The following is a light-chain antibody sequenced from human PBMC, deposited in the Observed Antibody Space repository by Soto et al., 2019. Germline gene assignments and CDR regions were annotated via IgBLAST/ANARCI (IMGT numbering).Light chain of an antibody. CDR1: QSVSSSS. V-gene: IGKV3-20*01. CDR3: QQYGSSPRT. Sequence: EIVLTQFPDTLSLSPGERATLSCRASQSVSSSSLAWYQQKRGQAPRLLIHGASSRATGIPDRFSGSGSGTDFTLTISRLEPEDFAVYYCQQYGSSPRTFGHGTKVEVK. CDR2: GAS. J-gene: IGKJ1*01.